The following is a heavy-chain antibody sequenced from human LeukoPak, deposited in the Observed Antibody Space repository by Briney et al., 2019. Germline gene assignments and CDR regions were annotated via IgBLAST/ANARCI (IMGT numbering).Heavy chain of an antibody. Sequence: PSETLSLTCTVSGGSISSSSYYWGWIRQPPGKGLEWIGEINHSGSTNYNPSLKSRVTISVDTSKNQFSLKLSSVTAADTAVYYCARVPKAAAGRLLRNWFDPWGQGTLVTVSS. D-gene: IGHD6-13*01. V-gene: IGHV4-39*07. CDR1: GGSISSSSYY. CDR3: ARVPKAAAGRLLRNWFDP. CDR2: INHSGST. J-gene: IGHJ5*02.